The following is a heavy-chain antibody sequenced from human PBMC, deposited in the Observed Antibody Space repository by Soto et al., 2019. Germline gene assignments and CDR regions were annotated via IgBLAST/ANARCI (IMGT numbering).Heavy chain of an antibody. V-gene: IGHV3-72*01. Sequence: GGSLRLSCAASGFTFSDHYMDWVRQAPGKGLEWVGRTRNKANSYTTEYAASVKGRFTISRDDSKNSLYLQMNSLKTEDTAVYYCARLQYYDSSGYYYFDYWGQGTLVTVSS. CDR3: ARLQYYDSSGYYYFDY. J-gene: IGHJ4*02. CDR1: GFTFSDHY. CDR2: TRNKANSYTT. D-gene: IGHD3-22*01.